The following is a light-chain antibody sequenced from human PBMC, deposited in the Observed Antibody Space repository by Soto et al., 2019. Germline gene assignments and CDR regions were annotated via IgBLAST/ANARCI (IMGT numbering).Light chain of an antibody. Sequence: QSVLTQPASVSGSPGQSITIPCTGTSSDIGGYNDVSWYQQHPGKAPKLMIYEVSHRPSGISNRFSGSKSSNTASLTISGLQAEDEADYYCSSYTSSVAHVFGTGTKVTVL. CDR2: EVS. CDR3: SSYTSSVAHV. V-gene: IGLV2-14*01. CDR1: SSDIGGYND. J-gene: IGLJ1*01.